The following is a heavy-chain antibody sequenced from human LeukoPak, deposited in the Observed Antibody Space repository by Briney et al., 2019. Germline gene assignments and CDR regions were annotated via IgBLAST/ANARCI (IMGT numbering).Heavy chain of an antibody. CDR1: GFTFSTYS. J-gene: IGHJ5*02. CDR2: ISSVSNYI. V-gene: IGHV3-21*01. CDR3: ARGPPLDP. Sequence: GGSPRLSCAASGFTFSTYSMNWVRQAPGKGLEWVSSISSVSNYIYYADSVKGRFTISRDNSKNSLYLQMNSLRAEDTAVYYCARGPPLDPWGQGTLVTVSS.